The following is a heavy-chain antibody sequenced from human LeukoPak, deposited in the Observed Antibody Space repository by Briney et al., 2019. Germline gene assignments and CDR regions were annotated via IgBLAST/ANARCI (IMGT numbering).Heavy chain of an antibody. V-gene: IGHV4-39*01. Sequence: AETLSLTCTVSGFSISSSSYYWGWLRQPPGKGWESVMSIDDSGSNYYNSSLKSRATITVVTSKNQFSLKPSSVTAANTGVYYWARHRTGSSGWYGGPYYFDYWGQGTLVAVSS. J-gene: IGHJ4*02. D-gene: IGHD6-19*01. CDR3: ARHRTGSSGWYGGPYYFDY. CDR1: GFSISSSSYY. CDR2: IDDSGSN.